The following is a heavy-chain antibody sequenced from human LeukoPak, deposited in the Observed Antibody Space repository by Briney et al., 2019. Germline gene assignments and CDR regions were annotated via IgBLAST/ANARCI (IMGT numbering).Heavy chain of an antibody. D-gene: IGHD5-12*01. CDR1: EYTFTNYD. J-gene: IGHJ4*02. V-gene: IGHV1-8*03. CDR2: MTPSSGNT. Sequence: ASVKVSCKASEYTFTNYDINWVRQSPGQGLEWMGWMTPSSGNTGYAQKFQGRVTITRNTSISTAYMELSSLRSEDTAVYYCARGRSYSDYWGQGTLVTVSS. CDR3: ARGRSYSDY.